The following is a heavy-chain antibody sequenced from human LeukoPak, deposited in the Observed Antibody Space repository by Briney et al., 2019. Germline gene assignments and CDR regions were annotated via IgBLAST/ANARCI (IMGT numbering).Heavy chain of an antibody. D-gene: IGHD3-3*01. CDR1: GFSFSYYW. V-gene: IGHV3-7*01. CDR3: ARDAEVGTLFGVLSRYNWFDP. CDR2: IKQDGSDK. J-gene: IGHJ5*02. Sequence: GGSLRLSCAASGFSFSYYWMSWVRQAPGKGLEWMANIKQDGSDKYYVDSVKGRFTISRDNAKKSLYLQMSSLRAEDTAVYYCARDAEVGTLFGVLSRYNWFDPWGQGALVTVSS.